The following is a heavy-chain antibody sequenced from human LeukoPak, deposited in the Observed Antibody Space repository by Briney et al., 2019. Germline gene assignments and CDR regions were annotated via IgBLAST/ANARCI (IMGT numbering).Heavy chain of an antibody. CDR1: GFTFSSYG. V-gene: IGHV3-30*03. CDR2: ISYDGSNK. CDR3: ARGRYCSSTSCHPAELPTY. J-gene: IGHJ4*02. Sequence: GGSLRLSCAASGFTFSSYGMHWVRQAPGKGLEWVAVISYDGSNKYYADSVKGRFTISRDNSKNTLYLQMNSLRAEDTAVYYCARGRYCSSTSCHPAELPTYWGQGTLVTVSS. D-gene: IGHD2-2*01.